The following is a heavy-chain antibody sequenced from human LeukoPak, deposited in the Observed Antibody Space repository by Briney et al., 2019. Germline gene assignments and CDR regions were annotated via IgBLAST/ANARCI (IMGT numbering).Heavy chain of an antibody. Sequence: SETLSLTCAVSGGSFSGYYWYWICQPPGKGLEWIGEINHGESTNYNSSLTIRATLSVDMSKNQFSLKLTSVTAAQTAVYYCARSRTYYYDTSSYYPPIYNGMDIRGQGTTVIVSS. J-gene: IGHJ6*02. D-gene: IGHD3-22*01. CDR1: GGSFSGYY. CDR3: ARSRTYYYDTSSYYPPIYNGMDI. CDR2: INHGEST. V-gene: IGHV4-34*01.